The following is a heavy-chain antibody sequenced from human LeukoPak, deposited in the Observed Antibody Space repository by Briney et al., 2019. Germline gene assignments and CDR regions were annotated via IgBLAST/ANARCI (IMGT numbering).Heavy chain of an antibody. CDR1: GYTFTNFD. V-gene: IGHV1-2*02. J-gene: IGHJ6*03. Sequence: ASVKVSCKASGYTFTNFDINWVRQAPGQGLEWMGWINPNSGGTNYAQKFQGRVTMTRDTSISTAYMELSRLRSDDTAVYYCAREHDYGDYEYYYYMDVWGKGTTVTVSS. D-gene: IGHD4-17*01. CDR2: INPNSGGT. CDR3: AREHDYGDYEYYYYMDV.